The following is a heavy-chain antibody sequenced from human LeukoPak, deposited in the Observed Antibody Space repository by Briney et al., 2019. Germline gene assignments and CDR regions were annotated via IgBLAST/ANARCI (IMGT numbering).Heavy chain of an antibody. CDR2: ISGSSSYI. CDR1: GFTFSSYS. J-gene: IGHJ4*02. V-gene: IGHV3-21*01. CDR3: ARGRYDSSGYYCISDY. D-gene: IGHD3-22*01. Sequence: GGSLRLSCAASGFTFSSYSMNWVRQAPGKGLEWVSSISGSSSYIYYADSVKGRFTISRDNAKNSLYVQMNSLRAEDTAVYYCARGRYDSSGYYCISDYWGQGTLVTVSS.